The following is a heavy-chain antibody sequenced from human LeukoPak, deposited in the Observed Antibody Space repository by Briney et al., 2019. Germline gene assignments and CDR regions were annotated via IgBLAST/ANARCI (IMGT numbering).Heavy chain of an antibody. V-gene: IGHV5-51*01. Sequence: GESLKISCKASGNSITTYWIGWVRQKPGKGLEWTGLIFPGDSDTKYSPSFQGQVTISADKSISTAYLQWSSLKASDTAIYYCATYFAGAETFDIWGQGTVVTVSS. J-gene: IGHJ3*02. CDR2: IFPGDSDT. CDR3: ATYFAGAETFDI. CDR1: GNSITTYW. D-gene: IGHD3-16*01.